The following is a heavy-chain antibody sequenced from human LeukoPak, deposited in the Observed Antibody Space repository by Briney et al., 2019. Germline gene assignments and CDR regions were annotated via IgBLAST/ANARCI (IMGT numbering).Heavy chain of an antibody. CDR2: FDPEDGET. J-gene: IGHJ4*02. V-gene: IGHV1-24*01. CDR1: GYTLTELS. D-gene: IGHD2-21*02. CDR3: ARGSYCGGDCYFPFDY. Sequence: VASVKVSCKVSGYTLTELSMHWVRQAPGKGLEWMGGFDPEDGETIYAQKFQGRVTMTEDTSTDTAYMELSSLRSEDTAVYCCARGSYCGGDCYFPFDYWGQGTLVTVSS.